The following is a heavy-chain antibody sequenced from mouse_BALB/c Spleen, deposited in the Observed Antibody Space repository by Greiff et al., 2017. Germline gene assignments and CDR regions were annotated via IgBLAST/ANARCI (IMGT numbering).Heavy chain of an antibody. Sequence: VQLKESGGGLVKPGGSLKLSCAASGFAFSSYDMSWVRQTPEKRLEWVAYISSGGGSTYYPDTVKGRFTISRDNAKNTLYLQMSSLKSEDTAMYYCARQGYYGDFDYWGQGTTLTVSS. CDR3: ARQGYYGDFDY. D-gene: IGHD1-1*02. V-gene: IGHV5-12-1*01. J-gene: IGHJ2*01. CDR1: GFAFSSYD. CDR2: ISSGGGST.